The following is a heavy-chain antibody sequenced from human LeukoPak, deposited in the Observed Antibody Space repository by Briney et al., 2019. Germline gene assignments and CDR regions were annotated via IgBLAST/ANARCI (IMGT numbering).Heavy chain of an antibody. CDR3: ASCLSSSWYEEEHWFDP. CDR2: TIPIFGTA. V-gene: IGHV1-69*13. J-gene: IGHJ5*02. CDR1: GGTFSSYA. D-gene: IGHD6-13*01. Sequence: SVKVSCKASGGTFSSYAISWVRQAPGQGLEWMGGTIPIFGTANYAQKFQGRVTITADESTSTAYMELSNLRSEDTAVYYCASCLSSSWYEEEHWFDPWGQGTLVTVSS.